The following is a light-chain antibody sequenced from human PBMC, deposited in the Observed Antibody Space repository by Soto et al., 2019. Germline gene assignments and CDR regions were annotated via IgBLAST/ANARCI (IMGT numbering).Light chain of an antibody. CDR1: QSSSTY. J-gene: IGKJ3*01. CDR3: QQSYSTPFT. Sequence: DIQMTQSPSSLSASVGDTVTITCRASQSSSTYLNWYQQKPGKAPKLLIYAASSLQSGVPSRFSGSGSGTEFTLTISTLQPEDFATYYCQQSYSTPFTFGPGTKVDIK. V-gene: IGKV1-39*01. CDR2: AAS.